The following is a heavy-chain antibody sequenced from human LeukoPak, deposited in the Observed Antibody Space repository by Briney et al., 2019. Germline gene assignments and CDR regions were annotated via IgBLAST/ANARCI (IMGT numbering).Heavy chain of an antibody. CDR1: VFTFSDYY. V-gene: IGHV3-11*06. Sequence: GGSLRLSCAASVFTFSDYYMSWIRQAPGKGLGWVSYISSSSSYTNYAVSVTGRFSISRENAKNSLYLQMNRLRAEGTAVYDCAGAPAGFGNRWFDPWGQGTLVTVSS. CDR3: AGAPAGFGNRWFDP. D-gene: IGHD1-14*01. J-gene: IGHJ5*02. CDR2: ISSSSSYT.